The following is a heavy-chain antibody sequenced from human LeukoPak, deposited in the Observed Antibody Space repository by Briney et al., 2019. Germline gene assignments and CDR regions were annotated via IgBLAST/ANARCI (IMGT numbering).Heavy chain of an antibody. CDR3: ARRGSSSGRLVWFDL. J-gene: IGHJ5*02. CDR2: INPNSGGT. CDR1: GYTFTGYY. Sequence: ASVKVSCKASGYTFTGYYMHWVRQAPGQGLEWMGWINPNSGGTNYAQKFQGRVTMTRDTSISTAYMELSRLRSDDTAVYYCARRGSSSGRLVWFDLWGQGTLVTVSS. D-gene: IGHD6-6*01. V-gene: IGHV1-2*02.